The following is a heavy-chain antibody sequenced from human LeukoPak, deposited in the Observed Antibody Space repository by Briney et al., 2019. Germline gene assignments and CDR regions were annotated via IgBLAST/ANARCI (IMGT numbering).Heavy chain of an antibody. CDR3: ARHRSGGSQDDAFDI. CDR2: IKQDGSKK. J-gene: IGHJ3*02. V-gene: IGHV3-7*01. D-gene: IGHD2-15*01. Sequence: PGGSLRLSCAASGFTFSNAWMSWVRQAPGKGLEWVADIKQDGSKKYYVDSVKGRFTISRQNAKNSLFLQMNSLRAEDTAVYYCARHRSGGSQDDAFDIWGQGTMVTVSS. CDR1: GFTFSNAW.